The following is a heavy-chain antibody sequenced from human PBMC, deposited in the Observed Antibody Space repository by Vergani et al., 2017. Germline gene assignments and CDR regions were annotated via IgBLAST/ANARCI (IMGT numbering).Heavy chain of an antibody. CDR2: ISYDGSNK. CDR1: GFTFSSYA. J-gene: IGHJ4*02. CDR3: ARDCRDSWSGSYYCDY. V-gene: IGHV3-30-3*01. Sequence: VQLLESGGGLVQPGRSLRLSCAASGFTFSSYAMHWVRQAPGKGLEWVAVISYDGSNKYYADSVKGRFTISRDNSKTTLYLQMTSLGAEDTAVYYCARDCRDSWSGSYYCDYWGQGTLVTVSS. D-gene: IGHD3-3*01.